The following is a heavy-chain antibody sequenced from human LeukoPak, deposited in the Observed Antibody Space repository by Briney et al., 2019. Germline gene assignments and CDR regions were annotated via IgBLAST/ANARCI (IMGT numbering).Heavy chain of an antibody. V-gene: IGHV1-3*01. D-gene: IGHD2-15*01. J-gene: IGHJ4*02. Sequence: PGASVKVSCKASGYTFSSYGMHWVRQAPGQRLEWMRWINAGNGNTKYSQKFQDRVTITSDTSASTAYMELSSLRSEDTAVYYCAIHCSGGSCSRSYYFDYWGQGTLVTVSS. CDR1: GYTFSSYG. CDR3: AIHCSGGSCSRSYYFDY. CDR2: INAGNGNT.